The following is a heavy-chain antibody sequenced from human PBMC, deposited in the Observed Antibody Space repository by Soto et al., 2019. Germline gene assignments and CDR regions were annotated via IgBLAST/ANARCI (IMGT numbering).Heavy chain of an antibody. Sequence: QVQLQESGPGLVKPSETLSLTCTVSGGSISSYYWSWIRQPPGKGLEWIGYIYYSGSTNYNPSLKSRVTISVDTSKNQFSLKLSSVTAADTAVYYCARSSYSSGWPDAFDIWGQGTMVTVSS. V-gene: IGHV4-59*01. J-gene: IGHJ3*02. CDR1: GGSISSYY. CDR2: IYYSGST. D-gene: IGHD6-19*01. CDR3: ARSSYSSGWPDAFDI.